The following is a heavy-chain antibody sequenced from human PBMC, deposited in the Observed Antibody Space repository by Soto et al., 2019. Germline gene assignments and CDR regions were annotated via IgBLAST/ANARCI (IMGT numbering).Heavy chain of an antibody. Sequence: SVKVSCKVSGYTLTELSLHCVRQAPGKGLEWMGRFDPEDGETIYAQKFQGRVTMTEDTSTDTAYMELCSLRSEDTAVYYCATEIFGVVIPGPNWFDPWG. CDR2: FDPEDGET. J-gene: IGHJ5*02. CDR3: ATEIFGVVIPGPNWFDP. D-gene: IGHD3-3*01. CDR1: GYTLTELS. V-gene: IGHV1-24*01.